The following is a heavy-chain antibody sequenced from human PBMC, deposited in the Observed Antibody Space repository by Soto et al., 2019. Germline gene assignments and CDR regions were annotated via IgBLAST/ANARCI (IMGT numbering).Heavy chain of an antibody. V-gene: IGHV5-51*01. J-gene: IGHJ6*02. CDR2: IYPGDSDT. Sequence: PGESLKISCKGSGYSFTSYWIGWVRQMPGKGLEWMGIIYPGDSDTRYSPSFQGQVTISADKSISTAYLQWSSLKASDTAMYYCARYKYYYDSSGYYPDYYYGMDVWGQGTTVTVSS. D-gene: IGHD3-22*01. CDR1: GYSFTSYW. CDR3: ARYKYYYDSSGYYPDYYYGMDV.